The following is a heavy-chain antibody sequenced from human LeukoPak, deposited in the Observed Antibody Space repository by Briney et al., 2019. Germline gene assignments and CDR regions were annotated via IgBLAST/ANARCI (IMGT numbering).Heavy chain of an antibody. CDR1: GGSISSYY. D-gene: IGHD4-23*01. CDR2: IYYSGST. Sequence: PSETLSLTCTVSGGSISSYYWSWIRQPPGKGLEWIGYIYYSGSTYYNPSLKSRVTISVDTSKNQFSLKLSSVTAADTAVYYCARVDYGGNPSYYYYMDVWGKGTTVTVSS. J-gene: IGHJ6*03. CDR3: ARVDYGGNPSYYYYMDV. V-gene: IGHV4-59*12.